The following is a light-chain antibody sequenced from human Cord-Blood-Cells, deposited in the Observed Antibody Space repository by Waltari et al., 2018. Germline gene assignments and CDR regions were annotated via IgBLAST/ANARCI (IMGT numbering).Light chain of an antibody. CDR3: QQSYSTPCT. V-gene: IGKV1-39*01. J-gene: IGKJ1*01. CDR2: AAS. CDR1: QSMSSY. Sequence: DIQITQSPSSLAASVGDRVTITCRASQSMSSYLNWYQQKPGKAHKLLIYAASSLQSGVPSRFSGSGSGTDFTLTISSLQPEDFATYYCQQSYSTPCTFGQGTKVEIK.